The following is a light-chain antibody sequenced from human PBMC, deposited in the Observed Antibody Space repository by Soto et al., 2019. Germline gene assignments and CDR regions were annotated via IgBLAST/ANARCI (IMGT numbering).Light chain of an antibody. V-gene: IGKV1-5*03. J-gene: IGKJ1*01. CDR1: QTISSW. CDR3: QHYNSYSEA. Sequence: DIQMTQSPSTLSGSVGDRVTITCRASQTISSWLAWYQQKPGKAPKLLIYKASTLKSGVPSRFSGSGSGTEFTLTLSSLQPDDFATYCCQHYNSYSEAFGQGPKVELK. CDR2: KAS.